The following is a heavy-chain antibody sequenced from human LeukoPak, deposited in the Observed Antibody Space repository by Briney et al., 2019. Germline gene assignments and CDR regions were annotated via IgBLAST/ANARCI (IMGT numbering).Heavy chain of an antibody. J-gene: IGHJ3*02. CDR2: INTNTGET. Sequence: GASVKVSFKASGYTFIDYYMNWVRQAPGQGLEWMGWINTNTGETNYAQKFQGRVTMTRDTSISTVYMELTSLTSDDTAVYYCARVRRIVVVRAFDIWGQGTMVTVSS. V-gene: IGHV1-2*02. D-gene: IGHD3-22*01. CDR3: ARVRRIVVVRAFDI. CDR1: GYTFIDYY.